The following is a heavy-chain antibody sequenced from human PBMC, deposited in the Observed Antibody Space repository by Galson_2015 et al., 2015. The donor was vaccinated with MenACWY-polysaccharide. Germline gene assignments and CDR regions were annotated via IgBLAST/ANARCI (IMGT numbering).Heavy chain of an antibody. V-gene: IGHV3-11*01. CDR3: ARDPRGARSSYFDN. D-gene: IGHD3-10*01. J-gene: IGHJ4*02. Sequence: SVKGRFIISRDPAKNSLYLQMNSLRAEDTAVYYCARDPRGARSSYFDNWGQGILVTVSS.